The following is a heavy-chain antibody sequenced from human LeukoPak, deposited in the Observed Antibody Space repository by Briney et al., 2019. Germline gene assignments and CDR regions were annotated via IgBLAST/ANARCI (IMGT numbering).Heavy chain of an antibody. D-gene: IGHD2-15*01. CDR1: GGSISSSSYY. Sequence: SETLSLTCTVSGGSISSSSYYWGWIRQPPGKGLEWIGEINHSGSTNYNPSLKSRVTISVDTSKNQFSLKLSSVTAADTAVYYCARGPGYCSGGSCYFDYWGQGTLVTVSS. CDR2: INHSGST. V-gene: IGHV4-39*07. J-gene: IGHJ4*02. CDR3: ARGPGYCSGGSCYFDY.